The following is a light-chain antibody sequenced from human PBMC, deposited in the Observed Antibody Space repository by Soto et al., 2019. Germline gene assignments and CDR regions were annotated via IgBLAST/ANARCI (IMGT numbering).Light chain of an antibody. V-gene: IGLV1-47*01. J-gene: IGLJ7*01. Sequence: QSVLTQPPSASGTPGQTVTISCSGSTSNIGSNYVYWYKQLPGTAPKLLIYRNYQRPSGVPDRFSGSKSGTSASLAISGLRSEDEADYYCAAWDDSLSGAVFGGGTQLTVL. CDR3: AAWDDSLSGAV. CDR1: TSNIGSNY. CDR2: RNY.